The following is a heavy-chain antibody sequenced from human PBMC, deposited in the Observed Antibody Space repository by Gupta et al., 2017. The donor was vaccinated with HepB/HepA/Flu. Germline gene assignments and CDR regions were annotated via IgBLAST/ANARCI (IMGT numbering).Heavy chain of an antibody. J-gene: IGHJ3*02. Sequence: QAQLVESGGGVVQPGRSLRLSCAASGLTFSSYGMHWVRQAPGKGLARVADIWDDGKNKYYAESVKGRFTISRDNSKNTLYLQMNSLRAEDTAVYYCARDFPSDGAFDIWGQGTMVTVSS. V-gene: IGHV3-33*01. CDR3: ARDFPSDGAFDI. CDR2: IWDDGKNK. CDR1: GLTFSSYG.